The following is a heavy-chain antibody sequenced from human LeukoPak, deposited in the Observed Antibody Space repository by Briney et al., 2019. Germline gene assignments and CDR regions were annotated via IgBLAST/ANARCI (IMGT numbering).Heavy chain of an antibody. D-gene: IGHD4-23*01. CDR2: IGSSSSYI. V-gene: IGHV3-21*01. Sequence: GGSLRLSCAASGFTFSSYSMNWVRQAPGKGLEWVSSIGSSSSYIYYADSVKGRFTISRDNAKNSLYLQMNSLRAEDTAVYYCARGSIGYGGNSGDYWGQGTLVTVSS. J-gene: IGHJ4*02. CDR1: GFTFSSYS. CDR3: ARGSIGYGGNSGDY.